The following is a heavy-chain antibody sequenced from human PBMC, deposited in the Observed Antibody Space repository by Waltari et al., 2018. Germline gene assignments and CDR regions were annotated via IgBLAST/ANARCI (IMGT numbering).Heavy chain of an antibody. J-gene: IGHJ5*02. Sequence: QLQLQESGPGLVKPSETLSLTCTVSGGSISSASYYWGWIRQPPGKGLVWLGIISSSGSTYYNPSLKSRVTISVDTSKNQFSLKLSSVTAADTAVYYCARLSYHIVTGYGWFDPWGLGTLVTVSS. CDR3: ARLSYHIVTGYGWFDP. CDR1: GGSISSASYY. V-gene: IGHV4-39*01. D-gene: IGHD3-9*01. CDR2: ISSSGST.